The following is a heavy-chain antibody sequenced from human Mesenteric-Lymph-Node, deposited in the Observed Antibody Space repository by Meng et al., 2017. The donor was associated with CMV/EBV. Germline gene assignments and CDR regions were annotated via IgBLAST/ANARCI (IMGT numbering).Heavy chain of an antibody. CDR3: ARDRYRFSFDC. Sequence: GGSLRLSCAASGFTVSSNYMNWVRQAPGKGLEWVSVIYSGGSTYYADSVKGRFTISRDNSKNTLYLQMNSLRAEDTAIYYRARDRYRFSFDCWGQGTLVTVSS. D-gene: IGHD5-24*01. CDR2: IYSGGST. V-gene: IGHV3-66*02. J-gene: IGHJ4*02. CDR1: GFTVSSNY.